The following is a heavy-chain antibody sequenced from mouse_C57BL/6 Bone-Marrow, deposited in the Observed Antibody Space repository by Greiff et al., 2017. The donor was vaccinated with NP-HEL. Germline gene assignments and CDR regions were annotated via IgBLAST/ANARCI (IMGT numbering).Heavy chain of an antibody. V-gene: IGHV1-82*01. CDR3: ARWSRMDY. CDR2: IYPGDGDT. CDR1: GYAFSSSW. D-gene: IGHD1-1*01. J-gene: IGHJ4*01. Sequence: VQLQQSGPELVKPGASVKISCKASGYAFSSSWMNWVKQRPGKGLEWIGRIYPGDGDTNYNGKFKGKATLTADKSSSTAYMQLSSLTSEDSAVYFCARWSRMDYWGQGTSVTVSS.